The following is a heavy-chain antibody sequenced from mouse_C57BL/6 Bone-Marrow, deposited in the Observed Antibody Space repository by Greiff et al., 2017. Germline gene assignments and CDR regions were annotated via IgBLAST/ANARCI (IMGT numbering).Heavy chain of an antibody. CDR1: GFTFSSYA. V-gene: IGHV5-4*01. CDR2: ISDGGSYT. J-gene: IGHJ3*01. CDR3: ATRGGPAWFAY. Sequence: EVQVVESGGGLVKPGGSLKLSCAASGFTFSSYAMSWVRQTPEKRLEWVATISDGGSYTYYPDNVKGRFTISRDNAKNNLYLQMSHLKSEDTAMYYCATRGGPAWFAYWGQGTLVTVSA.